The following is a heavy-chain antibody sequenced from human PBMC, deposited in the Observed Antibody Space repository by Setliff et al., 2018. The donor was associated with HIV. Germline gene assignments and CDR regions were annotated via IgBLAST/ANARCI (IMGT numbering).Heavy chain of an antibody. CDR2: INHSGST. J-gene: IGHJ6*03. CDR3: ARASTGYSSIWYRNGLTYYNYMDV. CDR1: GGSFRGYY. V-gene: IGHV4-34*01. D-gene: IGHD6-13*01. Sequence: PSETLSLTCAVYGGSFRGYYWTWIRQPPGKGLEWIGEINHSGSTNYNPSLKSRVSMSVDTSKNQFSLRLSSVTAADTAVFYCARASTGYSSIWYRNGLTYYNYMDVWGRGTKVTSP.